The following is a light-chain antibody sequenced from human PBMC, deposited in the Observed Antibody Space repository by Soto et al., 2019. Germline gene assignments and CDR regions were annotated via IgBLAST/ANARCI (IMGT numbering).Light chain of an antibody. CDR2: ATS. Sequence: DVQMTQSPSSLSAFVGARVTITCRASQGIAPYLAWFQQKPGKVPKLLIYATSTLQSGVPSRFSGSGSGTDVTLTISSLQPEDVGTYYCQKYNSAPLTFGGGTKVEIK. CDR3: QKYNSAPLT. V-gene: IGKV1-27*01. J-gene: IGKJ4*01. CDR1: QGIAPY.